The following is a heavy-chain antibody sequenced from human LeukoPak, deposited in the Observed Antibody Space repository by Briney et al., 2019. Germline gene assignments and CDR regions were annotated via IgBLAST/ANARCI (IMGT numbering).Heavy chain of an antibody. CDR1: GFTFSSYA. CDR2: ISSNGGST. V-gene: IGHV3-64*01. CDR3: ARDLRGVISTPIDY. D-gene: IGHD3-10*01. Sequence: QTGGSLRLSCAASGFTFSSYAMHWVRQAPGKGLEYVSAISSNGGSTYYANSVKGRFTISRDNSKNTLYLQMGSLRAEDMAVYYCARDLRGVISTPIDYWGQGTLVTVSS. J-gene: IGHJ4*02.